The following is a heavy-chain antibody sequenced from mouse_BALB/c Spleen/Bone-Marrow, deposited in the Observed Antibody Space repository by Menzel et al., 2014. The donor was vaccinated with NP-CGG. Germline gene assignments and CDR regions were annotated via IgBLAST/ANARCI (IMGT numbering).Heavy chain of an antibody. CDR2: IDPANGNT. D-gene: IGHD4-1*01. CDR1: GFNIKDTY. V-gene: IGHV14-3*02. Sequence: EVQLEQSGAELVKPGASVKLSCTASGFNIKDTYMHWVKQRPEQGLEWIGRIDPANGNTKYDPKFQGKATITADTSSNTAYLQLSSLTSEDTAVYYCARWEYYAMDYWGQGTSVTVSS. CDR3: ARWEYYAMDY. J-gene: IGHJ4*01.